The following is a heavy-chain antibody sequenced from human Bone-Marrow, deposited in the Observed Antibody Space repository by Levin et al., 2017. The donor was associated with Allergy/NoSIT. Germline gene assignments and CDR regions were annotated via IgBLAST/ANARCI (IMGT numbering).Heavy chain of an antibody. CDR2: IYYSGST. D-gene: IGHD6-19*01. V-gene: IGHV4-39*01. J-gene: IGHJ6*02. CDR1: GGSISSSSYY. CDR3: ARQYSSGWYTYYYYGMDV. Sequence: SCTVSGGSISSSSYYWGWIRQPPGKGLEWIGSIYYSGSTYYNPSLKSRVTISVDTSKNQFSLKLSSVTAADTAVYYCARQYSSGWYTYYYYGMDVWGQGTTVTVSS.